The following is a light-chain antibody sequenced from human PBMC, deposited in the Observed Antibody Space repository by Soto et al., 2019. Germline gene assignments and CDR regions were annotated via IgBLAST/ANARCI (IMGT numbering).Light chain of an antibody. J-gene: IGLJ1*01. CDR1: SSDVGSYNL. V-gene: IGLV2-23*01. CDR2: EGS. Sequence: QSVLTQPASVSGSPGQSITMSCAGTSSDVGSYNLVSWYQNHPGKAPKLMIYEGSKRPSGVSNRFSGSKSGNTASLTISGLQAADEADYFCFSYAGSSTYVFGTGTKV. CDR3: FSYAGSSTYV.